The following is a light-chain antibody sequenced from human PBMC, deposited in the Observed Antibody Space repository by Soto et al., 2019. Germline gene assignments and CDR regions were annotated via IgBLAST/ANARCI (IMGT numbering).Light chain of an antibody. J-gene: IGLJ2*01. CDR2: AYS. CDR3: TSYTTTSAVI. V-gene: IGLV1-40*01. CDR1: SSNIGAGYD. Sequence: QAVVTQPPSVSGAPGQRVTISCTGSSSNIGAGYDVHWYQQLPGTAPKLLIFAYSSRPSGVPDRFSGSRSATSASLAITGLQAEDEADYFCTSYTTTSAVIFGGGTKLTVL.